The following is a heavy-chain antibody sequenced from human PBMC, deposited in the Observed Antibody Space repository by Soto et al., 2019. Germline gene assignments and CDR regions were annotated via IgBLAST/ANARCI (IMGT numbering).Heavy chain of an antibody. CDR3: GRVYSSSYHYYYYGMDV. J-gene: IGHJ6*02. V-gene: IGHV3-33*01. CDR1: GFTFSSYG. Sequence: QVQLVESGGGVVQPGRSLRLSCAASGFTFSSYGMHWVRQAPGKGLEWVAVIWYDGSNKYYADSVKGRFTISRDNSKNTMYLQMNSLRAEDTAGYYCGRVYSSSYHYYYYGMDVWGQGTTVTVSS. CDR2: IWYDGSNK. D-gene: IGHD6-6*01.